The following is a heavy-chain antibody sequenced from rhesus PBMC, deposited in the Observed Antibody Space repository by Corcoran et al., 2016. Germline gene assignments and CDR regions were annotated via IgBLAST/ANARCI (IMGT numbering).Heavy chain of an antibody. J-gene: IGHJ3*01. D-gene: IGHD6-31*01. CDR3: AREGSSGWYSDAFDF. Sequence: QVPLQASGPGLVKPSATLSLTCPVSGSSISCNWWRWTRPPPGTVLEWIGEINGKSGSTNNNPSLKSRVTMSKDASKNQFSLKLSSVTAADTAVYYCAREGSSGWYSDAFDFWGQGLRVTVSS. V-gene: IGHV4-80*01. CDR2: INGKSGST. CDR1: GSSISCNW.